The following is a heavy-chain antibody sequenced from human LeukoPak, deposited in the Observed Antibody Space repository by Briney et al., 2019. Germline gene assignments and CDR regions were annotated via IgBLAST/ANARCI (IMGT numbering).Heavy chain of an antibody. V-gene: IGHV4-34*01. CDR1: GGSFSGYY. J-gene: IGHJ4*02. CDR3: ARVLLVRGVQGFDY. Sequence: SETLSLTCAVYGGSFSGYYWSWIRQPPGKGLEWIGEINHSGSTNYNPSLKSRVTISVDTSKNQFSLKLSSVTAADTAVYYCARVLLVRGVQGFDYWGQGTLVTVSS. CDR2: INHSGST. D-gene: IGHD3-10*01.